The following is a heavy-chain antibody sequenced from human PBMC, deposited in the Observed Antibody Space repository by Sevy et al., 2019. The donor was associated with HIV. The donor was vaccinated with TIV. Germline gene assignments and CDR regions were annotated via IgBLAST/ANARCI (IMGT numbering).Heavy chain of an antibody. CDR1: GGSITNYY. CDR2: IYSSGST. D-gene: IGHD3-10*01. Sequence: SETLSLTCTVSGGSITNYYWSWVRQPAGKGLEWIWRIYSSGSTNYNPSLKSRVTMVVDSSKNQFSLKLNSVTAADTAVYYCARGSYYGSDSYYDAYYFDYWGQGTLVTVSS. V-gene: IGHV4-4*07. J-gene: IGHJ4*02. CDR3: ARGSYYGSDSYYDAYYFDY.